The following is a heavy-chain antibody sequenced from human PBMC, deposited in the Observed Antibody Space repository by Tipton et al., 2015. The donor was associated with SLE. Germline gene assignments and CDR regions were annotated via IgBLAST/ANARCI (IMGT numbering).Heavy chain of an antibody. Sequence: LRLSCTVSGGSISSSSYYWGWIRQPPGEGLEWIGSIYYSGSTNYNPSLKSRVTISVDTSKNQFSLRLSSVTAADTAVYFCARDKGGTGTSDFDYWGQGTLVTVSS. CDR2: IYYSGST. V-gene: IGHV4-39*07. CDR3: ARDKGGTGTSDFDY. D-gene: IGHD1-7*01. CDR1: GGSISSSSYY. J-gene: IGHJ4*02.